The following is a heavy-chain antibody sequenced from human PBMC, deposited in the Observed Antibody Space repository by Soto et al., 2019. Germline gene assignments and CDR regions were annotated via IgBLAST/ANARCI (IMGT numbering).Heavy chain of an antibody. CDR1: GGSISTSNW. Sequence: QVQLQESGPGLVKPSGTLSLTCAVSGGSISTSNWWSWVRQPPGKGLEWIGEVYRTGSTNYNPSLESRLTISVDKSKNQFSLNLTSVTAADTSVYYCARARATIAAAAIFDCGGQGTLVTVSS. CDR3: ARARATIAAAAIFDC. D-gene: IGHD6-13*01. CDR2: VYRTGST. J-gene: IGHJ4*02. V-gene: IGHV4-4*02.